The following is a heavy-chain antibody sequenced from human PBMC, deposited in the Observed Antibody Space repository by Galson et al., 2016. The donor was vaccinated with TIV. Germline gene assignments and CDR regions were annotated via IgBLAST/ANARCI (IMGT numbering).Heavy chain of an antibody. CDR2: TYYRSTWYN. J-gene: IGHJ4*02. CDR1: GDSVSSTSAA. Sequence: WAISGDSVSSTSAAWNWIRQSPSRGLEWLGRTYYRSTWYNDYAASLKRRITINPDTSKNQFSLQLTSVTPEDAAVYYCARGAPSVFGVIMTLDYWGQGTLVTVSS. D-gene: IGHD3-3*01. CDR3: ARGAPSVFGVIMTLDY. V-gene: IGHV6-1*01.